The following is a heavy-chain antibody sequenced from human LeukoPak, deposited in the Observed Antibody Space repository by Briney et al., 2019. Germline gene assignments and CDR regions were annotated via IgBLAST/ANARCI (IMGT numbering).Heavy chain of an antibody. CDR3: ARDLGYYGSGGYYTGGDY. V-gene: IGHV1-18*01. Sequence: ASVKVSCKASGYTFTSYGISWVRQAPGQGLEWMGWISAYNGNTNYAQKLQGRVTMTTDTSTSTAYMELRSLRSDDTAVYYCARDLGYYGSGGYYTGGDYWGQGTLVTVSS. CDR2: ISAYNGNT. CDR1: GYTFTSYG. D-gene: IGHD3-10*01. J-gene: IGHJ4*02.